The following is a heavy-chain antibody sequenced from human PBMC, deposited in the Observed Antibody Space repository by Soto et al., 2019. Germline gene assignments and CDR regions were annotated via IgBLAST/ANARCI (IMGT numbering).Heavy chain of an antibody. J-gene: IGHJ4*02. Sequence: PGGSLRLSCAASGFTLGRYGMSWVRQAPGKGLEWVSAVSPNGQGIYYADSVRGRFTISRDFSKNTVFLHMDSLRAEDTAVYYCAKDRDYPRDYFHYWGQGTLVTVFS. CDR2: VSPNGQGI. V-gene: IGHV3-23*01. D-gene: IGHD3-10*01. CDR1: GFTLGRYG. CDR3: AKDRDYPRDYFHY.